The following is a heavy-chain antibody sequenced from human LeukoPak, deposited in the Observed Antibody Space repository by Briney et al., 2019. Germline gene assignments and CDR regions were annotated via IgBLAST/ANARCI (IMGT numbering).Heavy chain of an antibody. V-gene: IGHV3-23*01. Sequence: GGSLILSCAASGFTFSSYAMSWVRQAPGKGLEWVSAISGSGGSTYYADSVKGRFTISRDNSKNTLYLQMNSLRAEDTAVYYCAKDIMITFGGVVPYYFDYWGQGTLVTVSS. CDR3: AKDIMITFGGVVPYYFDY. CDR2: ISGSGGST. CDR1: GFTFSSYA. D-gene: IGHD3-16*01. J-gene: IGHJ4*02.